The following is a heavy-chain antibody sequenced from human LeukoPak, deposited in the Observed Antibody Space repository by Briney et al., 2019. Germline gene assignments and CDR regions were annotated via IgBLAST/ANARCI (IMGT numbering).Heavy chain of an antibody. Sequence: GGSLRLSCAASGFTFSSYAMSWVRQAPGKGLEWVSAISGSGGSTYYADSVKGRFTISRDNSKNTLYLQMNSLRAEDTAVYYCAKDQELLWFGEPFDYWGQGTLVTVSS. CDR2: ISGSGGST. J-gene: IGHJ4*02. CDR1: GFTFSSYA. CDR3: AKDQELLWFGEPFDY. D-gene: IGHD3-10*01. V-gene: IGHV3-23*01.